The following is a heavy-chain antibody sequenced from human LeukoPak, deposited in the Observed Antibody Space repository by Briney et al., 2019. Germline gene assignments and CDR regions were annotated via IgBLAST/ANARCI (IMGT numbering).Heavy chain of an antibody. Sequence: GGSLRLSCAASGFTFSSYEMNWVRQAPGKGLEWVSYISSSGSTIYYADSVKGRFTISRDNAKSSLYLQMNSLRAEDTAVYYCARGSHLNSSSWYGGNDYWGQGTLVTVSS. CDR1: GFTFSSYE. V-gene: IGHV3-48*03. CDR3: ARGSHLNSSSWYGGNDY. CDR2: ISSSGSTI. D-gene: IGHD6-13*01. J-gene: IGHJ4*02.